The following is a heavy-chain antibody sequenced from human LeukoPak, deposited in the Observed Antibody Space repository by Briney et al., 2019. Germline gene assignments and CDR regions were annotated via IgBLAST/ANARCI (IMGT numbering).Heavy chain of an antibody. D-gene: IGHD3-22*01. CDR3: AREHDSSCLDY. CDR1: GFTFSSYG. V-gene: IGHV3-33*01. J-gene: IGHJ4*02. Sequence: PGGSLRLSCAASGFTFSSYGMHWVRQAPGKGLEWVAVIWYDGSNKYYADSVKGRFTISRDNSKNTLYLQMNSLRAEGTAVYYCAREHDSSCLDYWGQGTLVTVSS. CDR2: IWYDGSNK.